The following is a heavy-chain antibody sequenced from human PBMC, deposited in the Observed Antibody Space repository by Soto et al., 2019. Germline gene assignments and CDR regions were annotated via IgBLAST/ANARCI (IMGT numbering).Heavy chain of an antibody. Sequence: GGSLRLSCAASGFTFSSYGMNWVRQDPGKGLEWVSGISGSADSTYYADSVKGRFTISRDNAKNSLYLQMNSLRVEDTAVYYCARGHYGLDVWGQGITVTVSS. CDR1: GFTFSSYG. V-gene: IGHV3-23*01. J-gene: IGHJ6*02. CDR2: ISGSADST. CDR3: ARGHYGLDV.